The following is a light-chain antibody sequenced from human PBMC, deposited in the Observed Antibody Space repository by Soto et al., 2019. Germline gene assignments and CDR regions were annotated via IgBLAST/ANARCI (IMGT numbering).Light chain of an antibody. CDR2: WAS. Sequence: DIVMTQSPASLTLSLGERATINCKSSQSVFFSAKNKNYLSWYQQTPGQPPKLLVYWASTRESGVPDRFSGSGSGANFTLTISGLQAEDVAVYYCLQHYSLPRTFGQGTKVEI. V-gene: IGKV4-1*01. CDR1: QSVFFSAKNKNY. CDR3: LQHYSLPRT. J-gene: IGKJ1*01.